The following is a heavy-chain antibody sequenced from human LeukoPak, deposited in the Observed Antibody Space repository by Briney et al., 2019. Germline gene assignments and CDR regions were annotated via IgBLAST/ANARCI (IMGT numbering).Heavy chain of an antibody. J-gene: IGHJ6*03. CDR2: ISDSAGNT. CDR3: AKYYGDDPDYYHYMDV. CDR1: GFTFSTYG. V-gene: IGHV3-23*01. D-gene: IGHD4-17*01. Sequence: GGTLRLSCAASGFTFSTYGMSWVRQAPGKGLEWVSSISDSAGNTYYADSVKGRFTISRDNSKNSLYMQMNSLRAEDTAVYYCAKYYGDDPDYYHYMDVWGKGTTVTISS.